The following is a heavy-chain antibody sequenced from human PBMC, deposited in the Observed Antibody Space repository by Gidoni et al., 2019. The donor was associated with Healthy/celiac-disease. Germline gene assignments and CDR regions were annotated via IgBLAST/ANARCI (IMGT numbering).Heavy chain of an antibody. V-gene: IGHV4-34*01. D-gene: IGHD3-10*01. J-gene: IGHJ4*02. CDR1: GGSFSGYY. CDR2: INHSGIT. CDR3: ARGSRLLWFGELRGKFDY. Sequence: QVQLQQWGAGLLKPSETLSLTCAVYGGSFSGYYWSWIRQPPGKGLEWIGEINHSGITNYNPSLKSRVTISVDTSKNQFSLKLSSVTAADTAVYDCARGSRLLWFGELRGKFDYWGQGTLVTVSS.